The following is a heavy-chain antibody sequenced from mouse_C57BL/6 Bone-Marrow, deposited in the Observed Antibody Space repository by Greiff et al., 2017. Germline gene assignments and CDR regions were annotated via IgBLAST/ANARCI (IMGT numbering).Heavy chain of an antibody. CDR3: ARKVVATYYYAMDY. Sequence: QVQLQQPGAELVKPGASVKLSCKASGYTFTSYWMPWVKQRPGQGLEWIGMIHPTSGSTNYNEKFKSKATLTVDKSSSTAYMQLSSLTSEDSAVYYCARKVVATYYYAMDYWGQGTSVTVSS. J-gene: IGHJ4*01. CDR1: GYTFTSYW. V-gene: IGHV1-64*01. CDR2: IHPTSGST. D-gene: IGHD1-1*01.